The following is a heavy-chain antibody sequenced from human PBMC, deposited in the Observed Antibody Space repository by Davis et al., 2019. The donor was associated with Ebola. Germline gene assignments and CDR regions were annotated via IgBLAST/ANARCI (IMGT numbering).Heavy chain of an antibody. J-gene: IGHJ5*02. V-gene: IGHV1-69*13. Sequence: SVKVSCKASGGTFISYAISWLRQPPGQVLAWMGGIIPIFGTANYAHKFQGRVTITADESTSTAYMELSSLRSADTAVYYCARDPLGRDGYNYWFDPWGQGTLVTVSS. CDR1: GGTFISYA. CDR2: IIPIFGTA. CDR3: ARDPLGRDGYNYWFDP. D-gene: IGHD5-24*01.